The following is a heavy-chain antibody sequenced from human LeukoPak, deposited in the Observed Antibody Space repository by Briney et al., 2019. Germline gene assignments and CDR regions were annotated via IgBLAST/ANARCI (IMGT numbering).Heavy chain of an antibody. CDR1: GYSFTDYA. D-gene: IGHD3-3*02. J-gene: IGHJ6*02. V-gene: IGHV1-3*01. Sequence: ASVKVSCKASGYSFTDYAMHWVRQAPGQRLEWMGWINAANGSTKYSQKFQGRVTITRDTSASTAYMELSSLRSEDTAVYYCATPSTDPLRVYYYYGMDVWGQGTTVTVSS. CDR3: ATPSTDPLRVYYYYGMDV. CDR2: INAANGST.